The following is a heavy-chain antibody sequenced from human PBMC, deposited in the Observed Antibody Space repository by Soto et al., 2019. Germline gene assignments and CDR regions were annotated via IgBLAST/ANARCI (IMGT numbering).Heavy chain of an antibody. CDR1: GGSISSSSYY. D-gene: IGHD6-19*01. V-gene: IGHV4-39*01. CDR2: IYYSGST. Sequence: SLTCTVSGGSISSSSYYWGWIRQPPGKGLDWIGSIYYSGSTYYNPSLKSRVTISVDTSKNQFSLKLSSVTAADTAVYYCARLAVAGTFDYWGQGTLVTVSS. J-gene: IGHJ4*02. CDR3: ARLAVAGTFDY.